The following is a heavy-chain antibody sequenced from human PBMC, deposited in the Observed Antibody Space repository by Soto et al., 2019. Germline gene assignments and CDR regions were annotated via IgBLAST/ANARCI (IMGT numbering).Heavy chain of an antibody. CDR1: GYTFTNHG. V-gene: IGHV1-18*04. J-gene: IGHJ3*02. Sequence: QVQLVQSGTEVKKPGASVKVSCKTSGYTFTNHGINWVRQAPGQGLEWMGWINPYNANTNYAQKLQGRVTMTTDTTKTTALMDLRSLTSGHPGGQFLARGPGAGIWGDAFDIWGQGTVVTVSS. CDR2: INPYNANT. D-gene: IGHD3-16*01. CDR3: ARGPGAGIWGDAFDI.